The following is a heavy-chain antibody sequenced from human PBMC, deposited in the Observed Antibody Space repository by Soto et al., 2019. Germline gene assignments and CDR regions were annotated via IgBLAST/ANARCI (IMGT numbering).Heavy chain of an antibody. CDR1: GGTFSSYA. J-gene: IGHJ6*02. Sequence: QVQLVQSGAEVKKPGSSVKVSCKASGGTFSSYAISWVRQAPGQGLEWMGGIIPIFGTANYAQKFQGRVTITADESTSTAYMELSSLRSEDTAVYYCAGVGQIAVAGTAKYYYYYYGMDVWGQGTTVTVPS. D-gene: IGHD6-19*01. V-gene: IGHV1-69*01. CDR3: AGVGQIAVAGTAKYYYYYYGMDV. CDR2: IIPIFGTA.